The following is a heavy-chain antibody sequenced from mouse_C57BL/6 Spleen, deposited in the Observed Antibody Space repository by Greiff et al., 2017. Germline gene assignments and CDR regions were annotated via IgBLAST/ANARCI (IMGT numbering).Heavy chain of an antibody. CDR1: GFTFSDYG. J-gene: IGHJ3*01. D-gene: IGHD3-2*02. Sequence: EVKLMESGGGLVKPGGSLKLSCAASGFTFSDYGMHWVRQAPEKGLEWVAYISSGSSTIYYADTVKGRFTISRDNAKNTLFLQMTSLRSEDTAMYYCAIDSSGYVLAYWGQGTLVTVSA. CDR2: ISSGSSTI. CDR3: AIDSSGYVLAY. V-gene: IGHV5-17*01.